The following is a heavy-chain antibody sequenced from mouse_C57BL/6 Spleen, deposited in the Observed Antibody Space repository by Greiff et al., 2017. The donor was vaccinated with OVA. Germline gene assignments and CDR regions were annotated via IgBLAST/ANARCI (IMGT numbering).Heavy chain of an antibody. CDR1: GYSITSGYD. Sequence: VQLKESGPGMVKPSQSLSLTCTVTGYSITSGYDWHWIRHFPGNKLEWMGYISYSGSTNYNPSLKSRISITHDPSKNHFFLKLNSVTTEDTATYYCARGGGLLYYFDYWGQGTTLTVSS. CDR2: ISYSGST. D-gene: IGHD2-3*01. CDR3: ARGGGLLYYFDY. V-gene: IGHV3-1*01. J-gene: IGHJ2*01.